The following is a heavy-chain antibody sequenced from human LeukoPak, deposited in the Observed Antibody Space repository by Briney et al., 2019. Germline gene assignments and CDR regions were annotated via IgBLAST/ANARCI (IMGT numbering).Heavy chain of an antibody. J-gene: IGHJ5*02. CDR2: LYYSGST. V-gene: IGHV4-39*01. D-gene: IGHD2-8*02. CDR1: GGSISIATYS. CDR3: ARLRTGGTSYVRGDWFDP. Sequence: SETLSLTCTVSGGSISIATYSWGWIRQPPGKGLEWIGNLYYSGSTNYNPSLKSRLTISVDTSKNQFSLKLGSVTAADTAVYHCARLRTGGTSYVRGDWFDPWGQGTLVTVSS.